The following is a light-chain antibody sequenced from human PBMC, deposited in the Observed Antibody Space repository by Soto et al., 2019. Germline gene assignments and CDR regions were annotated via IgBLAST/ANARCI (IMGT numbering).Light chain of an antibody. J-gene: IGLJ3*02. V-gene: IGLV2-14*01. CDR1: TSDVGGYNY. CDR3: TSYASSGTHV. CDR2: EVS. Sequence: QSALPQPASVSGSPGQAITIYCTGTTSDVGGYNYVSWYPQHPGKAPKVMIYEVSNRPSGVSKRFSGSKSGNTAFLTISGLKAEGEADDYFTSYASSGTHVFVGGTELAVL.